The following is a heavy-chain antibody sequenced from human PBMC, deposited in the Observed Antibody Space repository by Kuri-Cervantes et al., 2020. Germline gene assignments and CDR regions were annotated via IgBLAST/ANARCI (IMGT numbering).Heavy chain of an antibody. J-gene: IGHJ6*02. V-gene: IGHV3-7*03. Sequence: GGSLRLSCAASGFTFSSYWMSWVRQAPGKGLEWVANIKQDGSEKYYVDSVKGRFTISRDNAKNSLYLQMNSLKAEDTAVYYCTTMNSGNSAFYYYYGMDVWGQGTTVTVSS. CDR3: TTMNSGNSAFYYYYGMDV. CDR1: GFTFSSYW. CDR2: IKQDGSEK. D-gene: IGHD4-23*01.